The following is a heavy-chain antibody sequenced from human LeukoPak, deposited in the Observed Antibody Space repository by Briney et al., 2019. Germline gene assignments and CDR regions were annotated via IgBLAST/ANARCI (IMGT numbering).Heavy chain of an antibody. Sequence: GGSLRLSCAASGFTFSNAWMTWVRQAPGKGLEWVGRIKSKTDGGTTDYAEPLRGRFIISRDDSKNTLYLQMNTLETEDTAVYFCTADASPPYCGGDCPLRWFDPWGQGTLVTVSS. D-gene: IGHD2-21*02. V-gene: IGHV3-15*01. CDR1: GFTFSNAW. CDR2: IKSKTDGGTT. J-gene: IGHJ5*02. CDR3: TADASPPYCGGDCPLRWFDP.